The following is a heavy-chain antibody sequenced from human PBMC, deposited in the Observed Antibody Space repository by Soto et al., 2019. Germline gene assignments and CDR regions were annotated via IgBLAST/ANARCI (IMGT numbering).Heavy chain of an antibody. V-gene: IGHV3-30*03. J-gene: IGHJ4*02. CDR2: ISYDGNNK. D-gene: IGHD5-18*01. CDR3: ARTVRGYSYGPGDY. Sequence: GGSLRLSCAASGFTFSSYGMHWVRQAPGKGLEWVTIISYDGNNKYYADSVKGRFTVSRDNSKNTLYLKMDSLRAEDTAVYYCARTVRGYSYGPGDYWGQGTLVTVSS. CDR1: GFTFSSYG.